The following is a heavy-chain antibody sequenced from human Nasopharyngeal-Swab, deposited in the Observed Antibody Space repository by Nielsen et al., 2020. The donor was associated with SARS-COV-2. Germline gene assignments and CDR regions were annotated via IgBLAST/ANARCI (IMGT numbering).Heavy chain of an antibody. CDR1: GYSFTNYW. CDR2: IWPGDSDA. V-gene: IGHV5-51*01. CDR3: ARISGYYQTSPFDN. J-gene: IGHJ4*02. Sequence: GESLKISCKGSGYSFTNYWIGWVRQMPGKGLECMGIIWPGDSDARYSPSFQGQVTFSADKSISTAYLQWSSLKASDTAMYYCARISGYYQTSPFDNWGQGTLVTVSS. D-gene: IGHD3-22*01.